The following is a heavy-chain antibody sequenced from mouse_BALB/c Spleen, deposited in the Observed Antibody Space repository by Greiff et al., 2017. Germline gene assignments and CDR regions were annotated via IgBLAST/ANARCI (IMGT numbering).Heavy chain of an antibody. D-gene: IGHD2-4*01. CDR2: IAPGSGST. CDR1: GYTFTSYW. Sequence: DLVKPGASVKLSCKASGYTFTSYWINWIKQRPGQGLEWIGRIAPGSGSTYYNEMFKGKATLTVDTSSSTAYIQLSSLPSDDSAVYFCATTMITASDYWGQGTTLTVSS. V-gene: IGHV1S41*01. J-gene: IGHJ2*01. CDR3: ATTMITASDY.